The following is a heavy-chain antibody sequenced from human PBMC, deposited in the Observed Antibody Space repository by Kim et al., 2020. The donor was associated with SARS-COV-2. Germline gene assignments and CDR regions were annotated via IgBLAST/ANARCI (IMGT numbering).Heavy chain of an antibody. Sequence: GGSLRLSCAASGLTFSSFAMTWVRQAPGKGLEWVSIISDSGGDTFYADSVKGRFTISRDNTKNTLYLQMNSLRAEDTAVYYCAKKYIPARGQWYFDLWGRGTLVTVSS. CDR1: GLTFSSFA. J-gene: IGHJ2*01. V-gene: IGHV3-23*01. CDR3: AKKYIPARGQWYFDL. CDR2: ISDSGGDT. D-gene: IGHD6-13*01.